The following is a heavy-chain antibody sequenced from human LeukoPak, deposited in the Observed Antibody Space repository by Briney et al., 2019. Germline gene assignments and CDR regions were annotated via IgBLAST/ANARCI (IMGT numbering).Heavy chain of an antibody. CDR3: AKDVAYDFWSGAPERYGMDV. J-gene: IGHJ6*02. Sequence: QSGGSLRLSCVASGFTFGTYSMNWVRQAPGKGLDWVAYIDSGSPTKYYADSVKSRFTISRDNAKNSLYLQMNSLRAEDTAVYYCAKDVAYDFWSGAPERYGMDVWGQGTTVTVSS. V-gene: IGHV3-48*04. D-gene: IGHD3-3*01. CDR1: GFTFGTYS. CDR2: IDSGSPTK.